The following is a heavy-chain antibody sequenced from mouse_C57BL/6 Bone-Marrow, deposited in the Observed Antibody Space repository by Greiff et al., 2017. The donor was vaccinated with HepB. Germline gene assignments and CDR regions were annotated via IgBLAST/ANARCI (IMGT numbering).Heavy chain of an antibody. J-gene: IGHJ4*01. Sequence: QVHVKQPGAELVKPGASVKLSCKASGYTFTSYWMQWVKQRPGQGLEWIGEIDPSDSYTNYNQKFKGKATLTVDTSSSTAYMQLSSLTSEDSAVYYCARGPPYYAMDYWGQGTSVTVSS. CDR2: IDPSDSYT. CDR3: ARGPPYYAMDY. V-gene: IGHV1-50*01. CDR1: GYTFTSYW. D-gene: IGHD6-1*01.